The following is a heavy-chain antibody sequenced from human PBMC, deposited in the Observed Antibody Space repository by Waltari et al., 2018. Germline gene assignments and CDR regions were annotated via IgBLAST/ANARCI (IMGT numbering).Heavy chain of an antibody. CDR3: ARASDYYGSGSYYSHPAEFDY. CDR2: ISYDGSNK. CDR1: GFTFSSYA. J-gene: IGHJ4*02. V-gene: IGHV3-30*04. D-gene: IGHD3-10*01. Sequence: QVQLVESGGGVVQAGRSLRLSCAASGFTFSSYAIPLVRQAPGKGLEGVAVISYDGSNKYYADSVKGRFTISRDNSKNTLYLQMNSLGAEDTAVYYCARASDYYGSGSYYSHPAEFDYWGQGTLVTVSS.